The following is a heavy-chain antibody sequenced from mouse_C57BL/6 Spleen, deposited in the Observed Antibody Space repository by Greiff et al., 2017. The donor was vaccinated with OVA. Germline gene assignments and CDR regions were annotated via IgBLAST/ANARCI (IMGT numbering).Heavy chain of an antibody. J-gene: IGHJ1*03. Sequence: EVQRVESGGGLVKPGGSLKLSCAASGFTFSSYAMSWVRQTPEKRLAWVATISDGGSYTYYPDNVKGRFTISRDNAKNNLYLQMSHMKSEDTAMYYCARDYYYGSSPYWYFDVWGTGTTVTVSS. D-gene: IGHD1-1*01. CDR1: GFTFSSYA. V-gene: IGHV5-4*01. CDR3: ARDYYYGSSPYWYFDV. CDR2: ISDGGSYT.